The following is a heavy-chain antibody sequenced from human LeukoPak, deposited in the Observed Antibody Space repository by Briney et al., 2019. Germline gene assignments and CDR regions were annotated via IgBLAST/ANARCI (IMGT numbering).Heavy chain of an antibody. CDR1: GFNFSDYD. D-gene: IGHD3-16*01. CDR2: ISGRTSHI. Sequence: PGGSLRLSCSAFGFNFSDYDMNWVRQAPGKGLEWVSSISGRTSHIYYGESVKGRFTISRDNAKNSLYLQMNSLGAEDTAVYYCGRAFPPLRTSSAGDLWGQGTLVTVSS. J-gene: IGHJ4*02. CDR3: GRAFPPLRTSSAGDL. V-gene: IGHV3-21*01.